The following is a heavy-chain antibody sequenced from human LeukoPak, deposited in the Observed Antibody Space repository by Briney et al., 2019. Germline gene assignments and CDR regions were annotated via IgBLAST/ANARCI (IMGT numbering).Heavy chain of an antibody. CDR2: IYDSGRT. V-gene: IGHV4-39*02. CDR3: ARSPLPNVSGRGYFDY. Sequence: SETLSLTCSVSNGSIRNSFCYWGWIRQSPGRGLEWIGSIYDSGRTHYNPSLKSRLTISVDTSKNHYSFMLTSVTAADTAVYFRARSPLPNVSGRGYFDYWGQGAQVTVSS. D-gene: IGHD3-10*01. J-gene: IGHJ4*02. CDR1: NGSIRNSFCY.